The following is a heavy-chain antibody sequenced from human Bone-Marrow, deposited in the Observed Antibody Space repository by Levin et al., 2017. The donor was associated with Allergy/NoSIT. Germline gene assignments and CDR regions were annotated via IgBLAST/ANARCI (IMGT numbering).Heavy chain of an antibody. J-gene: IGHJ1*01. D-gene: IGHD5-18*01. CDR2: ISYDGSNK. CDR3: AKDGTAMVMYFQH. V-gene: IGHV3-30*18. CDR1: GFTFSSYG. Sequence: GGSLRLSCAASGFTFSSYGMHWVRQAPGKGLEWVAVISYDGSNKYYADSVKGRFTISRDNSKNTLYLQMNSLRAEDTAVYYCAKDGTAMVMYFQHWGQGTLVTVSS.